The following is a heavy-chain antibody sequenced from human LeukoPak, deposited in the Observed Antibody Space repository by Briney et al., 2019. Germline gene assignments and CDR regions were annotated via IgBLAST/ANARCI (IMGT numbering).Heavy chain of an antibody. J-gene: IGHJ2*01. CDR2: IYHSGST. D-gene: IGHD2-2*01. CDR3: ARNPLGNCSSASCLRYWYFDL. CDR1: GGSISSGGYY. V-gene: IGHV4-30-2*01. Sequence: NPSETLSLTCTVSGGSISSGGYYWSWIRQPPGKGLEWIGYIYHSGSTYYNPSLKSRVTISVDRSKNQFSLKLSSVTAADTAVYYCARNPLGNCSSASCLRYWYFDLWGRGTRVTVSS.